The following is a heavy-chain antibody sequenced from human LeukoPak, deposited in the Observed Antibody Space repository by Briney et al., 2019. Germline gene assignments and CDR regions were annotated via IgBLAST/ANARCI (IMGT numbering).Heavy chain of an antibody. Sequence: SETLSLTCAVSGGSISSGGYSWSWIRQPPGKGLEWIGYIYYSGSTYYNPSLKSRVTISVDTSKNQFSLKLSSVTAADTAVYYYARCYLGSQGYYYYMDVWGKGTTVTVSS. J-gene: IGHJ6*03. V-gene: IGHV4-30-4*07. CDR2: IYYSGST. D-gene: IGHD5-18*01. CDR1: GGSISSGGYS. CDR3: ARCYLGSQGYYYYMDV.